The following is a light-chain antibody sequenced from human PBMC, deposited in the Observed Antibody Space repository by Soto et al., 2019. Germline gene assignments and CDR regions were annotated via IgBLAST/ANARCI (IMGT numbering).Light chain of an antibody. CDR2: EVT. CDR1: SSGVGTYNL. V-gene: IGLV2-23*02. J-gene: IGLJ3*02. Sequence: QSALTQPASVSGSPGQSIAISCTGASSGVGTYNLVSWYQQHPGKAPKLIIYEVTKRPSGLSDRFSGSKSGNTAPLTISGLQAEDEADYYCCSYAGPTTWVFGGGTKLTVL. CDR3: CSYAGPTTWV.